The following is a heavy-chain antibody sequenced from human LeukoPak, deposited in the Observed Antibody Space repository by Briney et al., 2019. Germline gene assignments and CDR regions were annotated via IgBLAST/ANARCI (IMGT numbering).Heavy chain of an antibody. Sequence: GGSLRLSCVLSGLTFSDAWMSWVRQAPGKGLEWVAVIWYDGSNKYYADSVKGRFTISRDNSKNTLYLHMNSLRAEDTAVYYCAKVRGGYYYDSKPNYMDVWGKGTTVTVSS. J-gene: IGHJ6*03. CDR1: GLTFSDAW. D-gene: IGHD3-22*01. V-gene: IGHV3-33*06. CDR3: AKVRGGYYYDSKPNYMDV. CDR2: IWYDGSNK.